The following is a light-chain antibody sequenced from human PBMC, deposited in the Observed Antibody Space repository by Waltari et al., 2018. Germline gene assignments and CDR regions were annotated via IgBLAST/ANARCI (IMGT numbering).Light chain of an antibody. CDR3: SSYTKDTRI. V-gene: IGLV2-14*03. CDR1: SGVIGSYYY. CDR2: DVN. Sequence: QSALTQPASVSGSPGQSITISCTGASGVIGSYYYVSWYQQHPGNAPKPVIFDVNNRPSGVSNRFSASVSGNTASLTISGLQAEDEADYYCSSYTKDTRIFGGGTKLTVL. J-gene: IGLJ2*01.